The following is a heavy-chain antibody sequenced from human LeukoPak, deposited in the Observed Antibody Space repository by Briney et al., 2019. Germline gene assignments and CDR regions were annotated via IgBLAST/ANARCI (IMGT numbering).Heavy chain of an antibody. CDR2: ITGSGGST. CDR3: AKDLRAAAGAYYFDY. V-gene: IGHV3-23*01. Sequence: GGSLRLSCAASGFTFSSYAMSWVRQAPGKGLEWVSTITGSGGSTYYADSVKGRFTISRDNSKNTPYLQMNSLRAEDTAVYYCAKDLRAAAGAYYFDYWGQGTLVTVSS. CDR1: GFTFSSYA. J-gene: IGHJ4*02. D-gene: IGHD6-13*01.